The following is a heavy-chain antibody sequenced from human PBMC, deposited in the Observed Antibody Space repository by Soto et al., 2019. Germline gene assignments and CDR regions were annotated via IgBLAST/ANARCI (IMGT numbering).Heavy chain of an antibody. Sequence: QVQLVEFGGGVVQPGRSPRLSCAASGFTFSNFGMHWVRQAPGKGLEWVAAISSDGGDKYYSHPVKDRFTISRDNSKNTLFLQMNSLRVEDTAVYYCVKGSEVARQELDHWGQGILVTVSS. J-gene: IGHJ4*02. V-gene: IGHV3-30*18. CDR2: ISSDGGDK. CDR3: VKGSEVARQELDH. CDR1: GFTFSNFG. D-gene: IGHD2-15*01.